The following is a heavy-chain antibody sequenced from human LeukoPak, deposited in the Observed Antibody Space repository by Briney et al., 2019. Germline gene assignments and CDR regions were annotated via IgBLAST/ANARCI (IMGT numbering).Heavy chain of an antibody. D-gene: IGHD2-15*01. Sequence: ASVKVSCKPSGFTFIIYSINWVRQAPGQGPEWMGWISVHDGKTKYAQKFHDRVSLTTDTSTRTAYMELRRLRSDDTAGYYCARVDCSGDECYSEDHWGQGTLVTVSS. CDR3: ARVDCSGDECYSEDH. CDR2: ISVHDGKT. CDR1: GFTFIIYS. V-gene: IGHV1-18*01. J-gene: IGHJ4*02.